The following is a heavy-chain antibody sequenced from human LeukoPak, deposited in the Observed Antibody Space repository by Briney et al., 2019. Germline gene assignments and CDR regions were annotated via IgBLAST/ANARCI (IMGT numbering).Heavy chain of an antibody. D-gene: IGHD3-10*01. J-gene: IGHJ4*02. Sequence: PGGFLRLSCAASGFTFSSYSMNWVRQAPGKGLEWISYIVSSSSIISYADSVKGRFTISRDNARNSLYLQMNSLRDEDTAVYYCARYYYGSLDYWGQGTLVTVSS. CDR1: GFTFSSYS. CDR2: IVSSSSII. CDR3: ARYYYGSLDY. V-gene: IGHV3-48*02.